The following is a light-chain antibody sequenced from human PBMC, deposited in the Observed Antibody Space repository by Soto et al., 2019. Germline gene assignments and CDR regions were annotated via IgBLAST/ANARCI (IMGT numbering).Light chain of an antibody. CDR2: WAS. CDR3: QQYYSNPLT. Sequence: DIVMTQSPDSLAVSLGERATLNCKSSQSRLYIRNNKNDRSWYQHSPGQPPKLLMYWASDRQSGVPDRFSGSGSGKDFTLTISSLQAEDVAVYFCQQYYSNPLTFGGGTKVEIK. V-gene: IGKV4-1*01. J-gene: IGKJ4*01. CDR1: QSRLYIRNNKND.